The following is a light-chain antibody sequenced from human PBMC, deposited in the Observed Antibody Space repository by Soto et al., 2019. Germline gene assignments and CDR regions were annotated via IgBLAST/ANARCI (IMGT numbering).Light chain of an antibody. CDR1: QTISSSF. V-gene: IGKV3-20*01. Sequence: EIGVTQSPGTLSLSPVERATLSCRASQTISSSFLAWYQQKPGQAPRLLIYRASRRAPGIPDRFSGSGSWTDFTLTISRLEPEDFAVYYCHQFGSSPLDTFGPGTKVEIK. CDR2: RAS. J-gene: IGKJ3*01. CDR3: HQFGSSPLDT.